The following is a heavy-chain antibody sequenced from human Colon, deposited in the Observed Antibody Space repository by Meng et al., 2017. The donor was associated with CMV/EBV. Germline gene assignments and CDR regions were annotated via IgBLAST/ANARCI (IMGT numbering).Heavy chain of an antibody. V-gene: IGHV3-33*06. D-gene: IGHD2-2*01. CDR1: GFTFKNYG. CDR3: AKDKYGFCTSTTCYPPDD. Sequence: GESLTISCAGSGFTFKNYGMHWVRQAPGKGLEWVAVIWYDGNNKDYADSVKGRFTISRDNSKNTLYLQMNSLRAEDTAVYYCAKDKYGFCTSTTCYPPDDWGQGTLVTVSS. J-gene: IGHJ4*02. CDR2: IWYDGNNK.